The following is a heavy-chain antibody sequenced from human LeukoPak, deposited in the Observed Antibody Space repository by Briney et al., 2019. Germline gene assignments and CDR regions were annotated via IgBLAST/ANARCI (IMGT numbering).Heavy chain of an antibody. CDR3: ARLRSDSSELYFDL. Sequence: SETLSLTCTVSGDSISTYLWSWIRQPPGKGLEWIGYVYYSGSTNYNPSLESRITVSVDTSKNQFSLRLSSVTAADTAVYFCARLRSDSSELYFDLWGRGTLVTVSS. V-gene: IGHV4-59*01. CDR1: GDSISTYL. CDR2: VYYSGST. D-gene: IGHD6-6*01. J-gene: IGHJ2*01.